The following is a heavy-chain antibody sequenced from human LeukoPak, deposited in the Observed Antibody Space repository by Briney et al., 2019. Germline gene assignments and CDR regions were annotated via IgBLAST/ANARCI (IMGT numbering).Heavy chain of an antibody. D-gene: IGHD1-26*01. V-gene: IGHV4-38-2*02. J-gene: IGHJ6*03. CDR2: IYHSGST. Sequence: SETLSLTCTVSGYSISSGYYWGWIRQPPGKGLEWIGSIYHSGSTYYNPSLKSRVTISVDTSKNQFSLKLSSVTAADTAVYYCVRAGKGAYYYYMDVWGKGTTVTVSS. CDR1: GYSISSGYY. CDR3: VRAGKGAYYYYMDV.